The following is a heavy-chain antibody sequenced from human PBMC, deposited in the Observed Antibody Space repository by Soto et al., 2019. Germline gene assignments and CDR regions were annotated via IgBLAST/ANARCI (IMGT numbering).Heavy chain of an antibody. D-gene: IGHD3-3*01. CDR3: ARGGYYDFWSGYYYMDV. Sequence: PGGSLRLSCAASGFTFDDYGMSWVRQAPGKGLEWVSGINWNGGSTGYADSVKGRFTISRDNAKNSLYLQMNSLRAEDTALYHCARGGYYDFWSGYYYMDVWGKGTTVTVS. CDR1: GFTFDDYG. V-gene: IGHV3-20*01. CDR2: INWNGGST. J-gene: IGHJ6*03.